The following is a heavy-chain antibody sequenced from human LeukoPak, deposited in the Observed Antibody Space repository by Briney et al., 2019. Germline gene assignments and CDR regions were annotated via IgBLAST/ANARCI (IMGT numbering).Heavy chain of an antibody. D-gene: IGHD3-3*01. CDR3: ARDLRGNYDFWSGSPGAFDY. CDR1: KFTFSNYA. J-gene: IGHJ4*02. Sequence: GGSLRLSCAASKFTFSNYAMHWVRQAPGKGLEWMALISYDGSTQYYADSVKGRFTISRDNSKNTLYLQMNSLRAEDTAVYYCARDLRGNYDFWSGSPGAFDYWGQGTSVTVSS. V-gene: IGHV3-30*04. CDR2: ISYDGSTQ.